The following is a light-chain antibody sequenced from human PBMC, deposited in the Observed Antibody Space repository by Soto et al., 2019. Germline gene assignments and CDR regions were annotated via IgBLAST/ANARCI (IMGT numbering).Light chain of an antibody. CDR3: QQSYSTPPIT. Sequence: DIQMTQSPSSLSASVGDRVTITCRASQSISSYLNWYQQKPGKAPKLLIYAASSLQSGVPSRFSGSGSWTDFTLTISSLQPEDFATYYCQQSYSTPPITFGQGKRLEI. J-gene: IGKJ5*01. CDR1: QSISSY. CDR2: AAS. V-gene: IGKV1-39*01.